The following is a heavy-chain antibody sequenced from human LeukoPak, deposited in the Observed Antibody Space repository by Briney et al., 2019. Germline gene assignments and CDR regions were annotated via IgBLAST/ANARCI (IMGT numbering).Heavy chain of an antibody. CDR2: IYHSGST. Sequence: SETLSLTCTVSGYSISSGYYWGWIRQPPGKGLEWIGSIYHSGSTYYNPSLKSRVTISVDTSKNQFSLKLSSVTAADTAVYYCARHQPLWFGELLHYYFDYWGQGTLVTVSS. V-gene: IGHV4-38-2*02. D-gene: IGHD3-10*01. CDR1: GYSISSGYY. J-gene: IGHJ4*02. CDR3: ARHQPLWFGELLHYYFDY.